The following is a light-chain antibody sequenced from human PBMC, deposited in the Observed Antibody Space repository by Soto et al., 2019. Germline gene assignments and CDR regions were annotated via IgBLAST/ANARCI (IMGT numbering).Light chain of an antibody. CDR3: QQYGSSGT. CDR2: GAP. J-gene: IGKJ1*01. V-gene: IGKV3-20*01. CDR1: QNVTSN. Sequence: LVMTQSPDTLSVSPGERATLSCRASQNVTSNLAWYQQKPGQAPTILIYGAPTRATGIPDRFSGSGSGTDFTLTISRLEPEDFAVYYCQQYGSSGTFGQGTKVDIK.